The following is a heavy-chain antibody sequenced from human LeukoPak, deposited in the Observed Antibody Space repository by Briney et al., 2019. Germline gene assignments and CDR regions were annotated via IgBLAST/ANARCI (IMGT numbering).Heavy chain of an antibody. CDR2: IGTTSAYI. V-gene: IGHV3-21*01. D-gene: IGHD3-10*01. J-gene: IGHJ4*02. CDR1: GFIFSNYI. Sequence: GGSLRLSCGASGFIFSNYIMEWVRQAPGKGLEWVSSIGTTSAYIYYADSVRGRFTISRDNARNLLFLQMNSLRAEDTAIYYCARLLASGFGKYYFDYWGQGTLVTVSS. CDR3: ARLLASGFGKYYFDY.